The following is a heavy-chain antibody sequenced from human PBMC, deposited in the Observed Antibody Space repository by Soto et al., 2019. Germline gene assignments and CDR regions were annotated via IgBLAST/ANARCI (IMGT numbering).Heavy chain of an antibody. CDR1: GYTFTSSY. J-gene: IGHJ4*02. V-gene: IGHV1-46*01. D-gene: IGHD3-10*01. Sequence: GASVKVSCKASGYTFTSSYMHWVRQAPGQGLEWMGIINPSGGSTSYAQKFQGRVTITRDTSASTVYMELSSLRSEDTAVYYCAREGYGSGSYYNGYYFDYWGQGTLVTVSS. CDR3: AREGYGSGSYYNGYYFDY. CDR2: INPSGGST.